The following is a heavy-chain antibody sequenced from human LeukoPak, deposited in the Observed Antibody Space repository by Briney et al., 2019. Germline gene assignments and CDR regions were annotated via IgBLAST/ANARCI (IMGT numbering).Heavy chain of an antibody. Sequence: PGGSLRLSCVASGFSISSSWMTWLRQAPGKGLEWVADVKQDESKKYYEDSVKGRFTISRDNAKNSVFLQMNSLRVEDTAVYYCARDRGLRGWHFDLWGRGTLVTVSS. CDR1: GFSISSSW. CDR3: ARDRGLRGWHFDL. J-gene: IGHJ2*01. CDR2: VKQDESKK. D-gene: IGHD4-17*01. V-gene: IGHV3-7*01.